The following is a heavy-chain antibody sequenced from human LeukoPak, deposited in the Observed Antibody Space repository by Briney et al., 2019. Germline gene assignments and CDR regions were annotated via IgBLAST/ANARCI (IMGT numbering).Heavy chain of an antibody. CDR3: ARALREGAHLRYFDY. J-gene: IGHJ4*02. Sequence: GGSLRLSCAASGFTFSSYSMNWFRKAQGKGRDGVSSFSSSSSTIYYADSVKGRFTISRDNAKNSLYLQMNSLRAEDTAVYYCARALREGAHLRYFDYWGQGTLVTVSS. V-gene: IGHV3-48*04. CDR1: GFTFSSYS. D-gene: IGHD3-9*01. CDR2: FSSSSSTI.